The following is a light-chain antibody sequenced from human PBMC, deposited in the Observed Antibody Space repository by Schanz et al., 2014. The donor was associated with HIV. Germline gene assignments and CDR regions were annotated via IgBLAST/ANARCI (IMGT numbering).Light chain of an antibody. Sequence: QSALTQPTSVSGSPGQSITISCTGASMAFSSSNFVSWYQQHPGEAPRLIIYDVSNRPSGVSNRFSGSKSGNTASLTISGLQAEDEADYYCSSYAGSNNFGVFGGGTKLTVL. V-gene: IGLV2-14*03. CDR3: SSYAGSNNFGV. CDR1: SMAFSSSNF. J-gene: IGLJ3*02. CDR2: DVS.